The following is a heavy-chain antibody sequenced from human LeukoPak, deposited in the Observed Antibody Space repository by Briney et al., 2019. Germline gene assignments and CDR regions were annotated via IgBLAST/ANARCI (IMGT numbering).Heavy chain of an antibody. V-gene: IGHV3-23*01. CDR3: AKEGRGNFWSGYSDY. CDR1: GFTFSTYA. CDR2: VSGTGGGT. D-gene: IGHD3-3*01. Sequence: PGGSLRLSCAASGFTFSTYAMSWVRQVPGKGLEWVSVVSGTGGGTYYGDSVRGRFTISRDNSKNTVYLQMNSLRAEDTAVYFCAKEGRGNFWSGYSDYWGQGTLVTVSS. J-gene: IGHJ4*02.